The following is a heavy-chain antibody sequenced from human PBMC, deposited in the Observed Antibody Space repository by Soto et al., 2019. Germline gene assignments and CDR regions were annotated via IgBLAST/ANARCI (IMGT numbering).Heavy chain of an antibody. CDR3: ARDHRIQLWLGYYYYYGMDV. V-gene: IGHV4-30-4*01. CDR1: GGSISSGDYY. CDR2: IYYSGST. D-gene: IGHD5-18*01. J-gene: IGHJ6*02. Sequence: SETLSLTCTVSGGSISSGDYYWSWIRQPPGKGLEWIGYIYYSGSTYYNPSLKSRVTISVDTSKNQFSLKLSSVTAADTAVYYCARDHRIQLWLGYYYYYGMDVWGQGTTVTV.